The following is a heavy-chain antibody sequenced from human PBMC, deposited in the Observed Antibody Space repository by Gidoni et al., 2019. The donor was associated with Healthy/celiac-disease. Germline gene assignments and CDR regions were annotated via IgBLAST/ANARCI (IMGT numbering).Heavy chain of an antibody. D-gene: IGHD2-21*02. J-gene: IGHJ5*02. CDR1: AFTFCNAW. CDR2: IKSKTDGGTT. CDR3: TTSIRGDDWFDP. Sequence: AASAFTFCNAWMSWVRQAPGKGLAWFGRIKSKTDGGTTDYAAPVKGKFTISRDDSKNTLYLQMNSLKTEDTAVYYCTTSIRGDDWFDPWGQGTLVTVSS. V-gene: IGHV3-15*01.